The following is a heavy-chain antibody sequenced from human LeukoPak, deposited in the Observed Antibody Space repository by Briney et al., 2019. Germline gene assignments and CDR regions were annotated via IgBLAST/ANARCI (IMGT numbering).Heavy chain of an antibody. D-gene: IGHD1-26*01. CDR2: IKSKTLGGSI. CDR3: TTDLPTSGSYYWDAFGV. J-gene: IGHJ3*01. Sequence: GESLRLSCAASGFTFSNAWMNWGRQSPGKGLEWVGRIKSKTLGGSIDYAAHVKDRFIISRDDSKNSLYLQMNSLRTEDTAVYYCTTDLPTSGSYYWDAFGVWGQGTIVAVSS. V-gene: IGHV3-15*01. CDR1: GFTFSNAW.